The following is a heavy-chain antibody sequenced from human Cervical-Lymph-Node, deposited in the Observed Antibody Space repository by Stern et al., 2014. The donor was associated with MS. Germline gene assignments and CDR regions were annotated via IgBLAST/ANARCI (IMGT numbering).Heavy chain of an antibody. CDR3: AKHACTGAACPFDL. CDR2: VYYSGAN. D-gene: IGHD2-8*02. Sequence: QLQLQESGPGLVKPSETLSLTCAVSGDSISSYTHYWAWIRQPPGKGLEWIGSVYYSGANHYNPPLKTPFPIPVATSKNPSPLGLNSVTAADTAVYYCAKHACTGAACPFDLWGQGTLVTVSS. V-gene: IGHV4-39*01. J-gene: IGHJ4*02. CDR1: GDSISSYTHY.